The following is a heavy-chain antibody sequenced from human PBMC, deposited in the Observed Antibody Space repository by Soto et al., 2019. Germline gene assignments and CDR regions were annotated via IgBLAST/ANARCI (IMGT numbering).Heavy chain of an antibody. V-gene: IGHV3-33*01. CDR3: ARDKYSSGWSKLIDY. CDR1: GFTFSSYG. Sequence: QVQLVESGGGVVQPGRSLRLSCAASGFTFSSYGMHWVRQAPGKGLEWVAVIWYDGSNKYYADSVEGRFTISRDNSKNTLYLQMNSLRAEDTAVYYCARDKYSSGWSKLIDYWGQGTLVTVSS. J-gene: IGHJ4*02. CDR2: IWYDGSNK. D-gene: IGHD6-19*01.